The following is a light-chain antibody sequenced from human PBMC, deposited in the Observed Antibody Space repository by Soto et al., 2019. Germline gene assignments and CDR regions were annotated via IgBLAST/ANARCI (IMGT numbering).Light chain of an antibody. J-gene: IGKJ1*01. CDR3: QQSYSTPRT. CDR1: QSISSY. Sequence: DGQSTQRPASRSASVKDSVTLTFLASQSISSYLNWYQQKPGKAPKLLIYAASSLQSGVPSRFSGSGSGTDFTLTISSLQPEDFATYYCQQSYSTPRTFGQGTKV. CDR2: AAS. V-gene: IGKV1-39*01.